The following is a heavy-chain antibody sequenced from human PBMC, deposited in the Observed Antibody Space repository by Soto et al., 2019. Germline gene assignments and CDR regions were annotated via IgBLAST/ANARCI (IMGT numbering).Heavy chain of an antibody. Sequence: QVQLQESGPGLVKPSETLSLTCTVSGGSISSYYWSWIRQPPGKGLEWIGYIYYSGSTNYNPSLKSRVTISVDTSKNQFSLKLSSVTAADTAVYYCARCSDSGYYYYMDVWGKGTTVTVSS. CDR1: GGSISSYY. CDR2: IYYSGST. V-gene: IGHV4-59*01. CDR3: ARCSDSGYYYYMDV. J-gene: IGHJ6*03. D-gene: IGHD1-26*01.